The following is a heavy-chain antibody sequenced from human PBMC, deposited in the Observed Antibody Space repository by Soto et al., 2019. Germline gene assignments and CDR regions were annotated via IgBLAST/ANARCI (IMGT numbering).Heavy chain of an antibody. CDR1: GFTFNNSG. Sequence: QVQLVESGGGVVQPGRSLRLSCRVSGFTFNNSGMHWVRQAPGKGLEWMAVISYDGSDKYYADSGKGRFIISIDNSKNTLNLKMNSLRAEDTAIYYCVKDRVPGAYGNYYGMDVWGQGTTVTVSS. CDR2: ISYDGSDK. D-gene: IGHD5-12*01. J-gene: IGHJ6*02. CDR3: VKDRVPGAYGNYYGMDV. V-gene: IGHV3-30*18.